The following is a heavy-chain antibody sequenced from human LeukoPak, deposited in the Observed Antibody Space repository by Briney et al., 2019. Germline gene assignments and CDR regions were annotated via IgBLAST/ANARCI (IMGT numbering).Heavy chain of an antibody. D-gene: IGHD3-3*01. J-gene: IGHJ4*02. Sequence: SETLSLTCAVYGGSFSGYYWSWIRQPPGKGLEWIGEINHSGSTNYNPSLKSRVTISVDTSKNQFSLKLSSVTAADTAVYYCARSEGPNYDFWSGYYPRGDFDYWGQGTLVTVSS. CDR3: ARSEGPNYDFWSGYYPRGDFDY. V-gene: IGHV4-34*01. CDR1: GGSFSGYY. CDR2: INHSGST.